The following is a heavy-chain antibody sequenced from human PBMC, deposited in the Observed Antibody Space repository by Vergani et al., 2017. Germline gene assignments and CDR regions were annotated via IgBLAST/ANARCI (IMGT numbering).Heavy chain of an antibody. CDR1: GFTFSDYN. CDR3: ARERYYDYIWGSHNDALDI. J-gene: IGHJ3*02. V-gene: IGHV3-21*06. D-gene: IGHD3-16*01. CDR2: ISSGSSYL. Sequence: EVQLVESGGGLVQPGGSLRLFCAASGFTFSDYNINWVRQAPGKGLEWVSSISSGSSYLHYADSVKGRFSVSRDNARNSVYLQMNSLRAEDTAVYYCARERYYDYIWGSHNDALDIWGQGTMVSVSS.